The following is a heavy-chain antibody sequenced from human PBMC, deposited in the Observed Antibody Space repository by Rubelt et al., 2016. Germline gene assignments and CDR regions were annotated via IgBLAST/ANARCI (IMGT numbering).Heavy chain of an antibody. Sequence: TWVRQPPGKGLEWLGEIDHSGNTDYIPSLKSRVSISVDTSKKQISLKMSSVTAADTAVYYCARHDTGSFLFDFWGQGTPVTVSS. CDR2: IDHSGNT. J-gene: IGHJ4*02. CDR3: ARHDTGSFLFDF. D-gene: IGHD1-26*01. V-gene: IGHV4-34*01.